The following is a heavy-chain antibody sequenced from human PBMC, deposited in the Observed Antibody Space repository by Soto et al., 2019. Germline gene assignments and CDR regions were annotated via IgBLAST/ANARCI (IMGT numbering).Heavy chain of an antibody. J-gene: IGHJ4*01. D-gene: IGHD6-19*01. CDR3: ARGYSSGWPFPDY. V-gene: IGHV3-13*01. Sequence: GGSLRLSCGASGFTFRSYDMHWVRQPTGKGLEWVSTIGAAGDTYYSGSVKGRFTISRENAKNSLYLQMNSLRAGDTAVYYCARGYSSGWPFPDYWGHGILVPVSS. CDR2: IGAAGDT. CDR1: GFTFRSYD.